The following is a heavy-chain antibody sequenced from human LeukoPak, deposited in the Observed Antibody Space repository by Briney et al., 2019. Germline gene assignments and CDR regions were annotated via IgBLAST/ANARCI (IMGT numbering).Heavy chain of an antibody. J-gene: IGHJ4*02. Sequence: SQTLSLTCTVSGGSISSANYYWSWIRQPAGEGLEWIGRIYTTGSTNYNPSLKSRVTISIDTSMNQFSLRLSSVTAADTAVYYCARQGYSSSDLDYWGQGTLVTVSS. V-gene: IGHV4-61*02. CDR1: GGSISSANYY. D-gene: IGHD6-6*01. CDR3: ARQGYSSSDLDY. CDR2: IYTTGST.